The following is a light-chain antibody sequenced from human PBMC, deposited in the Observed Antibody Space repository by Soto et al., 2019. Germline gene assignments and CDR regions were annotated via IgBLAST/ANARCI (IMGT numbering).Light chain of an antibody. Sequence: IVMTQSPATLSVSPGERATLSCRASQSVRSNLAWYQQKPGQAPRLLIFGASIRATGVPARFSAGGSGTEFTLTISSLQSEDFAVYYCQQRSNWPPITFGQGTRLEIK. CDR3: QQRSNWPPIT. V-gene: IGKV3-15*01. J-gene: IGKJ5*01. CDR2: GAS. CDR1: QSVRSN.